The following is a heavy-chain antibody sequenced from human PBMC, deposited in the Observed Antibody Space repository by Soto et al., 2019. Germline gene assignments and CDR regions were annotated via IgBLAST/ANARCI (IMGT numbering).Heavy chain of an antibody. J-gene: IGHJ5*02. CDR1: GFTFSSNW. CDR3: ARSYH. Sequence: GGSLRLSCVVSGFTFSSNWMSWVRQAPGKGPEWVASIKQDGSAIYYVGSVKGRFTVSRDNAKNSLYLQMNSLRVEDTAVYYCARSYHWGQGTLVTVSS. V-gene: IGHV3-7*05. CDR2: IKQDGSAI.